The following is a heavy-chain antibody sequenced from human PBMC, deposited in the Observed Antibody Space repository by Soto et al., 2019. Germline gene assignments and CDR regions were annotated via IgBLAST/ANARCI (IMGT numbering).Heavy chain of an antibody. CDR1: GYSFITYG. Sequence: QVQLVQSGAEVKKPGASVKVSCKASGYSFITYGISWVRQAPGQGLEWMGWISTYNGNTKYAQKLQGRVTMTTDTSTTTDYMELRSLRSDDTAVYYCARDRPTSSIRARDYYYAMDVWGQGTTVTVSS. J-gene: IGHJ6*02. V-gene: IGHV1-18*01. D-gene: IGHD6-6*01. CDR3: ARDRPTSSIRARDYYYAMDV. CDR2: ISTYNGNT.